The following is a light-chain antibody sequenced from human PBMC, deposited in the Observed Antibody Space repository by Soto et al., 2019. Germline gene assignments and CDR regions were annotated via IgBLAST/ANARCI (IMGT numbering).Light chain of an antibody. CDR3: SSYTGSSTLVV. Sequence: QSALTQPPSVSGSPGQSVTISCTGTSSDVGRYIHVSWYQQPPGTAPKLMIYDVNNRPSGVPDRFSGSKSGNTASLTISGLQAEDEADYYCSSYTGSSTLVVFGGGTKLTVL. CDR1: SSDVGRYIH. V-gene: IGLV2-18*02. CDR2: DVN. J-gene: IGLJ2*01.